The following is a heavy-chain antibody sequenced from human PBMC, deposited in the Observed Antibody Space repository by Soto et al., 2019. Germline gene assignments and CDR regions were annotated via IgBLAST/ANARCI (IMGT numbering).Heavy chain of an antibody. Sequence: ASVKVPCKASGYNFTSYAMHWVRQAPGQGLEWMGWINPNSGGTNYAQKFQGWVTMTRDTSISTAYMELSRLRSDDTAVYYCARDLIAAAGRGDYYYYGRDVWGQGTTVTVSS. CDR2: INPNSGGT. V-gene: IGHV1-2*04. CDR3: ARDLIAAAGRGDYYYYGRDV. J-gene: IGHJ6*02. D-gene: IGHD6-13*01. CDR1: GYNFTSYA.